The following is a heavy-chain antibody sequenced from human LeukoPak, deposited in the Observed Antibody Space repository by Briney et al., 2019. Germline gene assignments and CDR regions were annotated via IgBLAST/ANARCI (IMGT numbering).Heavy chain of an antibody. J-gene: IGHJ4*02. D-gene: IGHD3-22*01. Sequence: PGGSLRLSCAASGFTFSSYAMSWVRQAPGKGLEWVSAISGSGGSTYYADSVKGRFTISRDNSKNTLYLQMNSLRAEDTAVYYCATSPNTYYYDSSGSTLYYFDYWGQGTLVTVSS. CDR1: GFTFSSYA. CDR3: ATSPNTYYYDSSGSTLYYFDY. V-gene: IGHV3-23*01. CDR2: ISGSGGST.